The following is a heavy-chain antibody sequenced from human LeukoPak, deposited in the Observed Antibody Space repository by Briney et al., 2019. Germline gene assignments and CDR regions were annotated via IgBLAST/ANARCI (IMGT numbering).Heavy chain of an antibody. CDR1: GGSISSSSYY. V-gene: IGHV4-39*01. CDR3: ASRGVMSSYYFDY. CDR2: IYYSGST. D-gene: IGHD6-19*01. J-gene: IGHJ4*02. Sequence: SETLSLTWTVSGGSISSSSYYWGWIRQPPGKGLEWIGSIYYSGSTYYNPSLKSRVTISVDTSKNQFSLKLSSVTAADTAVYYCASRGVMSSYYFDYWGQGTLVTVSS.